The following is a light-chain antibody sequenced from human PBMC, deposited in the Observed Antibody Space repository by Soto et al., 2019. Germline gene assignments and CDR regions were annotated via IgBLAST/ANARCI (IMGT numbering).Light chain of an antibody. CDR3: QQLNSYPFT. J-gene: IGKJ5*01. CDR1: QGITSY. CDR2: AAS. V-gene: IGKV1-9*01. Sequence: DLQLTQSPSFLSASVGDRVTITCRASQGITSYLAWYQQKPGKAPKLLIYAASTLQSGVPSRFSGSGSGTEFTLTISSLQPEDFATYYCQQLNSYPFTFGQGTRLEIK.